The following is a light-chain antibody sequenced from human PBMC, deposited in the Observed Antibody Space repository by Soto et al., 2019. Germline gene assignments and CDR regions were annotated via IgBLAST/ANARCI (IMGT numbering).Light chain of an antibody. CDR2: AAS. Sequence: DIQMTQSPSSLSASVGDRVTITCRASQSISSYLNWYQQKPGKAPKLLIYAASSLQSGVPSRFSGSGSGTDFTLTISSLQPEDFATYYCQQCYSTPVFGQGTKLEIK. V-gene: IGKV1-39*01. CDR1: QSISSY. CDR3: QQCYSTPV. J-gene: IGKJ2*01.